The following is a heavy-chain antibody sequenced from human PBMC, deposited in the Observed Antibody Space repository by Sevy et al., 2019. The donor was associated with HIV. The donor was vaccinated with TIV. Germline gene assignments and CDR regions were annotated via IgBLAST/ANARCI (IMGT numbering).Heavy chain of an antibody. D-gene: IGHD3-10*02. Sequence: ASVKVSCKVSGYSLTELSMYWVRQAPGKGLEWMGGFDPEDGETIYAQKFQGRVTMTEETSTDTAYMELSSLRSEDTAVYYCATDPLITMLGRFDYWGQGTLVTVSS. CDR3: ATDPLITMLGRFDY. J-gene: IGHJ4*02. CDR1: GYSLTELS. V-gene: IGHV1-24*01. CDR2: FDPEDGET.